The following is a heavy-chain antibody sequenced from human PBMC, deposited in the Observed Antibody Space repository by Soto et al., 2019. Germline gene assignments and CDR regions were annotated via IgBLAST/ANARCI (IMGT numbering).Heavy chain of an antibody. CDR3: AKGQVAVAGTPHCDP. D-gene: IGHD6-19*01. Sequence: EVQLVESGGGLVQPGRSLRLSCAASGFTFDDYAMHWVRQAPGKGLEWVSGISRNSGSIGYADSVKGRFTISRDNAKNSLYLQMNSLRAEDTALYYCAKGQVAVAGTPHCDPWGQGTLVTVSS. J-gene: IGHJ5*02. CDR2: ISRNSGSI. V-gene: IGHV3-9*01. CDR1: GFTFDDYA.